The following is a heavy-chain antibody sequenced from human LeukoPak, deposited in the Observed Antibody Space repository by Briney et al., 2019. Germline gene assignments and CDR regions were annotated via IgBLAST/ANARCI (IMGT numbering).Heavy chain of an antibody. Sequence: PGGSLRLSCAASGFTFSSYGMHSVRQAPGKGLEWVAVISYDGSNKYNADSVKGRFSLSRDNTTNTLCLQMNSLRAEDTAVYYCAKPLFVGSDYYYSYGMVVWGEGATGTVSS. CDR3: AKPLFVGSDYYYSYGMVV. CDR2: ISYDGSNK. V-gene: IGHV3-30*18. CDR1: GFTFSSYG. J-gene: IGHJ6*02. D-gene: IGHD3-16*01.